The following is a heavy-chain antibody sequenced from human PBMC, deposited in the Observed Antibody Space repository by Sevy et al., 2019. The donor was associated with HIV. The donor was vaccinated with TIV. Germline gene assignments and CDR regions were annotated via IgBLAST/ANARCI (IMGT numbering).Heavy chain of an antibody. V-gene: IGHV1-2*02. D-gene: IGHD3-10*01. CDR2: INPNGGDT. J-gene: IGHJ4*02. CDR1: GYYFTGYY. CDR3: ARSVYGSGTYLNDY. Sequence: ASVKVSCKASGYYFTGYYVHWVRQAPGQGLEWMGWINPNGGDTNIGQKFHGRVTMSRDTSITTAYMELIRLRSNDTGVYYCARSVYGSGTYLNDYWGQGTLVTVSS.